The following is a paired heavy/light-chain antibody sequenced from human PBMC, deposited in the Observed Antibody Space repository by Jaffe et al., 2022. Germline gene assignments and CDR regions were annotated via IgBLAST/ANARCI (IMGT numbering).Light chain of an antibody. V-gene: IGLV2-14*03. CDR3: SSYTSTSTLGI. Sequence: QSALTQPASVSGSPGQSVTISCTGTSSDVGTYDYVSWYQQHPGKAPKLMIYDVTHRPSGVSNRFSGSKSGNTASLTISGLQAEDEADYYCSSYTSTSTLGIFGGGTKLTVL. CDR2: DVT. CDR1: SSDVGTYDY. J-gene: IGLJ2*01.
Heavy chain of an antibody. Sequence: QLQLQESGPGLVKPSETLSLTCSVSGGAISSRDYYWGWVRQPPGKGLEWIGSIYYSGSTYYKPSLKSRITISVDTSKNQFSLKLSSVTAADTAVYYCARTYYDSWSGVLYYMDVWGKGTTVTVSS. CDR2: IYYSGST. V-gene: IGHV4-39*01. J-gene: IGHJ6*03. D-gene: IGHD3-3*01. CDR3: ARTYYDSWSGVLYYMDV. CDR1: GGAISSRDYY.